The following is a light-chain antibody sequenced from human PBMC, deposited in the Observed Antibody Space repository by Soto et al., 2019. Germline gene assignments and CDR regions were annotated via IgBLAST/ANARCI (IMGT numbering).Light chain of an antibody. CDR3: HHYGNSPPFT. Sequence: EIVLTQSPGTLSLSPGERATLSCRASQSVSSSYLAWYQQKPGQTPRLLIYGASSRATGIPDRFSGSGSGTDFTLTISRLEPEAFAVYYCHHYGNSPPFTFGPGTKVDIK. V-gene: IGKV3-20*01. J-gene: IGKJ3*01. CDR2: GAS. CDR1: QSVSSSY.